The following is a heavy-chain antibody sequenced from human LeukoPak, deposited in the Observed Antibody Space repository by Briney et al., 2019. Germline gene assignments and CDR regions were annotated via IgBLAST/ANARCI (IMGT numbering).Heavy chain of an antibody. CDR1: GYTFTGYY. CDR2: INPNSGGT. J-gene: IGHJ4*02. D-gene: IGHD1-7*01. CDR3: ARYITGTTFFFDY. Sequence: ASVTVSCKASGYTFTGYYMHWVRQAPGQGLEWMGWINPNSGGTNYAQKFQGRVTMTRDTSISTAYMELSRLRSDDTAVYYCARYITGTTFFFDYWGQGTLVTVSS. V-gene: IGHV1-2*02.